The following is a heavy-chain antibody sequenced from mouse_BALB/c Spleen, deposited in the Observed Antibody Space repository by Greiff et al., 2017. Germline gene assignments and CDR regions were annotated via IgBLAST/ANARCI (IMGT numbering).Heavy chain of an antibody. J-gene: IGHJ4*01. CDR3: ARGREDYAMDY. Sequence: EVKLMESGGGLVKPGGSLKLSCAASGFTFSSYAMSWVRQTPEKRLEWVASISSGGSTYYPDSVKGRFTISRDNARNILYLQMSSLRSEDTAMYYCARGREDYAMDYWGQGTSVTVSS. CDR2: ISSGGST. V-gene: IGHV5-6-5*01. CDR1: GFTFSSYA.